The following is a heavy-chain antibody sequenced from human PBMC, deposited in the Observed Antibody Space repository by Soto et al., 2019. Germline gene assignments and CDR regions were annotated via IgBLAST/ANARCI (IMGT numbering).Heavy chain of an antibody. CDR3: ARGWGYDSSDYYYAY. J-gene: IGHJ4*02. V-gene: IGHV1-69*01. Sequence: QVQLVQSGAEVRKPGSSVKVSCKASGGTFSRHAISWVRQAPGQGLEWMGWIIPIFGTANHAQKFQGRVTIIADESTSTAYMELSSLRSEDTAIYYCARGWGYDSSDYYYAYWGQGTLVIVSS. CDR2: IIPIFGTA. CDR1: GGTFSRHA. D-gene: IGHD3-22*01.